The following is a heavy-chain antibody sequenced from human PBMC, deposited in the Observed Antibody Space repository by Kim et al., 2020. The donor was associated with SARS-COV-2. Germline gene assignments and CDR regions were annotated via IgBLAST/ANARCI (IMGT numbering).Heavy chain of an antibody. CDR3: ARVPVAGLWYFDL. J-gene: IGHJ2*01. Sequence: YAASVKARFTISRDESKNSLFLQMNSLKTEDTAVYYCARVPVAGLWYFDLWGRGTLVTVSS. D-gene: IGHD6-19*01. V-gene: IGHV3-72*01.